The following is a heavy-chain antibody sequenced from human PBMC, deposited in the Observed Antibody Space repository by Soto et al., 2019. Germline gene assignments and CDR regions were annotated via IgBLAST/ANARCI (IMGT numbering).Heavy chain of an antibody. Sequence: QVQLVESGGGVVQPGRSLRLSCAASGFTFSSYGMHWVRQAPGKGLEWGAVISYDGSNKYYADSVKGRFTISRDNSKNTLYLQMNSLRAEDKAVYYCAKGYGDPMYYFDYWCQGTLVTVSS. V-gene: IGHV3-30*18. J-gene: IGHJ4*02. CDR1: GFTFSSYG. CDR3: AKGYGDPMYYFDY. CDR2: ISYDGSNK. D-gene: IGHD4-17*01.